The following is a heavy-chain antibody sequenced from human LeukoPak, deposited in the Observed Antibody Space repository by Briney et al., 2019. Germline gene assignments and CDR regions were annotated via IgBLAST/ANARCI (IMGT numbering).Heavy chain of an antibody. CDR3: ARGSVVVSAADNWFDP. V-gene: IGHV3-23*01. CDR1: GFTFSSYA. CDR2: ISGSGGST. Sequence: PGGSLRLSCAASGFTFSSYAMSWVRQAPGKGLEWVSAISGSGGSTYYADSVKGRSTISRDNSKNTLYLQMNSLRAEDTAVYYCARGSVVVSAADNWFDPWGQGTLVTVSS. J-gene: IGHJ5*02. D-gene: IGHD2-2*01.